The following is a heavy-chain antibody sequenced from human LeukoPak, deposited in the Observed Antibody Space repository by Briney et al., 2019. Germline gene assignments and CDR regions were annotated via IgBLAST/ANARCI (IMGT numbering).Heavy chain of an antibody. CDR3: AKDRGSGCSS. V-gene: IGHV3-30*18. CDR2: ISYDGSNK. Sequence: GGSLRLSCAASGFTFSSYGMHWVRRAPGKGLEWVAVISYDGSNKYYADSVKGRFTISRDNSKNTLYLQMNSLRAEDTAVYYCAKDRGSGCSSWGQGTLVTVSS. CDR1: GFTFSSYG. D-gene: IGHD6-19*01. J-gene: IGHJ4*02.